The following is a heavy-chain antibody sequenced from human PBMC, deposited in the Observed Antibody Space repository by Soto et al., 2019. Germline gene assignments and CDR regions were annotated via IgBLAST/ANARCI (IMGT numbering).Heavy chain of an antibody. CDR1: GGSISSYY. Sequence: SETLSLTCTVSGGSISSYYWSWIRQPPGKGLEWIGYIYYSGSTNYNPSLKSRVTISVDTSKNQFSLKLGSVTAADTAVYYCARHSRATLFFDPWGQGTLVTVSS. D-gene: IGHD2-21*01. J-gene: IGHJ5*02. CDR3: ARHSRATLFFDP. CDR2: IYYSGST. V-gene: IGHV4-59*08.